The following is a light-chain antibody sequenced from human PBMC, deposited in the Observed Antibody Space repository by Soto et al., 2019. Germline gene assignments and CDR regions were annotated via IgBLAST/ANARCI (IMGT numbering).Light chain of an antibody. CDR3: ASWDDSLSGGV. J-gene: IGLJ3*02. CDR2: TDY. CDR1: NSNIGTYN. Sequence: QLVLTQPPSASGTPGQRVIISCSGSNSNIGTYNVNWYQQLPGTAPKLLIYTDYQRPSGVPDRFSGSKSGTSASLAISGLQSEDEADYYCASWDDSLSGGVFGGGTKLTVL. V-gene: IGLV1-44*01.